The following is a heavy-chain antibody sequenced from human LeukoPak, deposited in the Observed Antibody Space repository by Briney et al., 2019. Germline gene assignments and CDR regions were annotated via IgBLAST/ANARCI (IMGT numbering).Heavy chain of an antibody. D-gene: IGHD5-18*01. CDR2: IYYSGST. CDR3: ASGYSYGFLDY. V-gene: IGHV4-59*12. J-gene: IGHJ4*02. CDR1: GGSISSYY. Sequence: SETLSLTCTVSGGSISSYYWSWIRQPPGKGLEWIGYIYYSGSTTYKSSLKSRVTMSVDTSKNQFSLKLSSVTAADTAVYYCASGYSYGFLDYWGQGTLVTVSS.